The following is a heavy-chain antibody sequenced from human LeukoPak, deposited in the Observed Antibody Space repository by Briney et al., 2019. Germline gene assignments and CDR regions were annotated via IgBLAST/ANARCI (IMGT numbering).Heavy chain of an antibody. V-gene: IGHV4-38-2*02. D-gene: IGHD5-18*01. Sequence: SETLSLTCTVSGYSISSGYYWGWIRQPPGKGLEWIGSIYHSGSTYYNPSLKSRVTISVDTSKNQFSLKLGSVTAADTAVYYCARDLVDTAMAYYFDYWGQGTLVTVSS. CDR3: ARDLVDTAMAYYFDY. J-gene: IGHJ4*02. CDR2: IYHSGST. CDR1: GYSISSGYY.